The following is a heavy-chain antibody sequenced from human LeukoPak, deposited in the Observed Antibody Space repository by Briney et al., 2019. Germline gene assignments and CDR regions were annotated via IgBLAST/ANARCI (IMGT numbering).Heavy chain of an antibody. Sequence: ASVTVSCKASGYTFTGHYMHWVRQAPGQGLEWMGWINPNSGGTYYAQRFQGRVTMTRDTSITTAYMELSRLRSDGSAVYYCARKGSSFDYWGQGTLVSVSS. CDR2: INPNSGGT. V-gene: IGHV1-2*02. J-gene: IGHJ4*02. D-gene: IGHD6-6*01. CDR3: ARKGSSFDY. CDR1: GYTFTGHY.